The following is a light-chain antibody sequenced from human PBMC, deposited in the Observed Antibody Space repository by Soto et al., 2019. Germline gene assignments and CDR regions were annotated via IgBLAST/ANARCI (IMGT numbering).Light chain of an antibody. J-gene: IGKJ1*01. CDR1: QSISSG. Sequence: DIQMTQSPSTLSASVGDRVTITCRAIQSISSGLAWYQQKPGKAPKLLIYKASSLESGVPSRFSGSGSGTEFTLTISSLQPDDFATYYCQQYNSYSWTFGQGTKVEIK. V-gene: IGKV1-5*03. CDR2: KAS. CDR3: QQYNSYSWT.